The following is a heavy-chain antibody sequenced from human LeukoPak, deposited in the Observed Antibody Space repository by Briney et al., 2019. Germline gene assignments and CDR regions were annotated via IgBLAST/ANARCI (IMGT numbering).Heavy chain of an antibody. J-gene: IGHJ4*02. CDR2: IYPGDSDT. V-gene: IGHV5-51*01. CDR1: GYRFTSYW. D-gene: IGHD2-15*01. Sequence: GESLKISCKGSGYRFTSYWIGWVRQMPGKGLEWMGIIYPGDSDTRYSPSFQGQVTISADKSISTAYLQWSSLKASDTAMYYCARGRGIVVVVAATGGYFDYWGQGTLVTVSS. CDR3: ARGRGIVVVVAATGGYFDY.